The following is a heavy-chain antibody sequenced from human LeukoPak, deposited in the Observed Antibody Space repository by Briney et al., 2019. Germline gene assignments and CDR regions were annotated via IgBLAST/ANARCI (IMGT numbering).Heavy chain of an antibody. CDR2: ISPYNDNT. CDR3: ARGRGRRFSVDAFDI. V-gene: IGHV1-18*04. J-gene: IGHJ3*02. CDR1: GYTFTGYY. D-gene: IGHD3-10*01. Sequence: ASVKVSCKASGYTFTGYYMHWVRQVPGQGLEWMGSISPYNDNTSYEQKFRGRVTLTAETSTVTVSMELRSLKSDDTAVYYCARGRGRRFSVDAFDIWGQGTSVTVSS.